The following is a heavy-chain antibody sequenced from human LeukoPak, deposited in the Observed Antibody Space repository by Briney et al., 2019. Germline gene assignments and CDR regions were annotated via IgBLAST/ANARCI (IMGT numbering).Heavy chain of an antibody. D-gene: IGHD2-15*01. V-gene: IGHV1-69*04. J-gene: IGHJ4*02. CDR2: IVPIPDIA. Sequence: SVKVSCKASGDTFSMYTFSWVRQAPGQGLEWMGRIVPIPDIANYPQKFQGRVTITADILTSTTYMELSSLRSDDTAVYYCARDHCSGGTCLGGHWGQGTLVTVSS. CDR1: GDTFSMYT. CDR3: ARDHCSGGTCLGGH.